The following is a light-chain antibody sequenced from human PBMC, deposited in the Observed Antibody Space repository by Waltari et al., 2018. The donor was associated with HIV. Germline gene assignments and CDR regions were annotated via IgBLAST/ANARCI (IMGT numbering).Light chain of an antibody. J-gene: IGLJ2*01. Sequence: QSVLTQPPSASGTPGQRVTISCSGSSSNIGSNYVYWYQQPPVTAPKLLVYMGEQRPSGVPDRFSESKSGTSASLASSGLRAEDEAEYYCAAWDDSLSATVFGGGTKLTVL. CDR2: MGE. CDR3: AAWDDSLSATV. V-gene: IGLV1-47*01. CDR1: SSNIGSNY.